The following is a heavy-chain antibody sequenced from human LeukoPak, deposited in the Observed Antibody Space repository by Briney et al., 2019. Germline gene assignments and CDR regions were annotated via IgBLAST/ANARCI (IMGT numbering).Heavy chain of an antibody. D-gene: IGHD6-19*01. Sequence: GGSLRLPCAASGFSFRSYGMHWVRQAPGKGLEWVAFIRYDEIVKHYADSVKGRFTISRDNAKNTLFVQMNSLRAEDTAVYYCAKGGNSGWNFVDYWGQGTLVTVSS. V-gene: IGHV3-30*02. CDR2: IRYDEIVK. CDR3: AKGGNSGWNFVDY. CDR1: GFSFRSYG. J-gene: IGHJ4*02.